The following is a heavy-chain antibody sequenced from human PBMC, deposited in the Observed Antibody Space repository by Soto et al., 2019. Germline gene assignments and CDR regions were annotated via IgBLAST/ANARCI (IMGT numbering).Heavy chain of an antibody. D-gene: IGHD3-9*01. V-gene: IGHV3-21*01. Sequence: GGSLRLSCAASGFTFSNYSMNWVRQAPGKGLDWVSSISTSSSYIYYADSLKGRFTISRDNAKNSLYLQMNSLRAEDTAVYYCVRDKYYDIVTGYRDSGMDVWGQGTTVTVSS. J-gene: IGHJ6*02. CDR1: GFTFSNYS. CDR3: VRDKYYDIVTGYRDSGMDV. CDR2: ISTSSSYI.